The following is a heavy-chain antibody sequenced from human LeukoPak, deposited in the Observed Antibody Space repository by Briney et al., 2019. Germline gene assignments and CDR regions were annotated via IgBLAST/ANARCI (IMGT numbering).Heavy chain of an antibody. Sequence: GGSLRLSCAASGFTFSSYAMHWVRQAPGKGLEWVAVISYDGSNKYYADSVKGRFTISRDNSKNTLYLQMNSLRAEDTAVYYCARDREAFDIWGQGTMVTVSS. CDR3: ARDREAFDI. CDR2: ISYDGSNK. CDR1: GFTFSSYA. V-gene: IGHV3-30-3*01. J-gene: IGHJ3*02.